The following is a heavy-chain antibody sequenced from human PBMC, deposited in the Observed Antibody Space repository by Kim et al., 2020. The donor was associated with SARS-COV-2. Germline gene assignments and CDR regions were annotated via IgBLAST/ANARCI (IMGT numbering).Heavy chain of an antibody. D-gene: IGHD3-10*01. J-gene: IGHJ4*02. V-gene: IGHV3-30*02. Sequence: VKGRFTISRDNSKNTLYLQMNSLRAEDTAVYYCAKYTEYYGSGSQGFDYWGQGTLVTVSS. CDR3: AKYTEYYGSGSQGFDY.